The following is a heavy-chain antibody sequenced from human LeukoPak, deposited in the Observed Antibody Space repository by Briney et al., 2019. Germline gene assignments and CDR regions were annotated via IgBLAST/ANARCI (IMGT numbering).Heavy chain of an antibody. D-gene: IGHD6-19*01. V-gene: IGHV4-31*03. CDR3: ARVRRGSSGCFDY. J-gene: IGHJ4*02. Sequence: PSQTLSLTCTVSGGSISSDGYYWSWIRQHPGKGLEWIGYIYYSGSTYYNPSLKSRVTISVDTSKNQFSLKLSSVTAADTAVYYCARVRRGSSGCFDYWGQGTLVTVSS. CDR2: IYYSGST. CDR1: GGSISSDGYY.